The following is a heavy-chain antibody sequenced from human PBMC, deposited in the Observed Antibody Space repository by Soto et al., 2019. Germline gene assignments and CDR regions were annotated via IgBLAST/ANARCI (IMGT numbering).Heavy chain of an antibody. CDR2: INHSGST. CDR3: ARYNAASGTYYFDY. V-gene: IGHV4-34*01. J-gene: IGHJ4*02. D-gene: IGHD6-13*01. CDR1: GGSFSGYY. Sequence: SETLSLTCAVSGGSFSGYYWTWIRQPPGTGLEWIGEINHSGSTNYNPSLKSRVTISVDNSKNQFSLNLNSVTAADTAVYYCARYNAASGTYYFDYWGQGTLVTVSS.